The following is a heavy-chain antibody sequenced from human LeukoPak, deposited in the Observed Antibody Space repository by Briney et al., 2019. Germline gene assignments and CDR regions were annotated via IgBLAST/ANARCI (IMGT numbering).Heavy chain of an antibody. V-gene: IGHV4-34*01. CDR3: ARARIAAAGISWFDP. D-gene: IGHD6-13*01. CDR2: INHSGST. CDR1: GGSFSGYY. J-gene: IGHJ5*02. Sequence: PSETLSLTCAVYGGSFSGYYWSWIRQPPGKGLEWIGEINHSGSTNYNPSLKSRVTISVDTSKNQFSLKLSSVTAADMAVYYCARARIAAAGISWFDPWGQGTLVTVSS.